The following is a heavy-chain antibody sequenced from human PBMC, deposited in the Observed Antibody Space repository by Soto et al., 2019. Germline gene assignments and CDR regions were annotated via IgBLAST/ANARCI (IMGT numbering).Heavy chain of an antibody. V-gene: IGHV3-66*01. J-gene: IGHJ2*01. CDR1: GFTVSSNY. D-gene: IGHD3-22*01. Sequence: GGSLRLSCAASGFTVSSNYMSWVRQAPGKGLEWVSVIYSGGSTYYADSVKGRFTISRDNSKNTLYLQMNSLRAEDTAVYYCARDDYYDSSGYQTGSYWYFDLWGRGTLVTVSS. CDR2: IYSGGST. CDR3: ARDDYYDSSGYQTGSYWYFDL.